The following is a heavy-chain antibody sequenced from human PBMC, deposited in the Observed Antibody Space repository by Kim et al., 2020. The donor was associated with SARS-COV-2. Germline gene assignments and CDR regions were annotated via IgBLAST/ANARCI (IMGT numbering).Heavy chain of an antibody. CDR1: GYNFANYF. CDR2: IYPGDSDT. Sequence: GESLKISCKGSGYNFANYFIGWVRQMPGKGLECMGIIYPGDSDTRYSPSFQGQVTISADKSISTAYLQWNSLKASDTAMYYCARLGTFPRIYSTSSPDLDYWGQGTLVTVSS. J-gene: IGHJ4*02. D-gene: IGHD6-6*01. V-gene: IGHV5-51*01. CDR3: ARLGTFPRIYSTSSPDLDY.